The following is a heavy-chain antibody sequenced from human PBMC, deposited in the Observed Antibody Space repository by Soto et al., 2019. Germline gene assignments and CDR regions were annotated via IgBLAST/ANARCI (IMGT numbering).Heavy chain of an antibody. CDR3: ARDMHAGFTQYFDP. V-gene: IGHV4-59*02. J-gene: IGHJ5*02. D-gene: IGHD2-2*01. Sequence: PSETLSLTCSVSGVSVTSYHCSWIRQFPWKGLEWIAYTAHTGNTNYNPSLKSRVIISLDTSKNQVSLQLTSVTAADTAVYYCARDMHAGFTQYFDPWGQGTLVTVSS. CDR1: GVSVTSYH. CDR2: TAHTGNT.